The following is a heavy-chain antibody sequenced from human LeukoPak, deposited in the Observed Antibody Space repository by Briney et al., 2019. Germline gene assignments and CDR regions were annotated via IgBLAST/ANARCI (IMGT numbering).Heavy chain of an antibody. CDR2: ISYDGSNK. CDR1: GFTFSSYG. D-gene: IGHD5-18*01. J-gene: IGHJ4*02. Sequence: GESLRLSCAASGFTFSSYGMHWVRQAPGKGLEWVAVISYDGSNKYYADSVKGRFTISRDNSKNTLYLQMNSLRAEDTAVYYCAKGYSYGSYWGQGTLVTVSS. V-gene: IGHV3-30*18. CDR3: AKGYSYGSY.